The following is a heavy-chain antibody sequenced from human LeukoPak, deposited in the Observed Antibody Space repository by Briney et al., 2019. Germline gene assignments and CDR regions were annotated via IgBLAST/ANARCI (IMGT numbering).Heavy chain of an antibody. J-gene: IGHJ3*02. CDR1: VGTFSSYA. Sequence: SVKVSCKASVGTFSSYAISWVRQAPGQGLEWMGGIIPIFGTANYAQKFQGRVTITADESTSTAYMELSSLRSEDTAVYYCATNYYDSSGYYLDAFDIWGQGTMVTVSS. CDR2: IIPIFGTA. D-gene: IGHD3-22*01. CDR3: ATNYYDSSGYYLDAFDI. V-gene: IGHV1-69*01.